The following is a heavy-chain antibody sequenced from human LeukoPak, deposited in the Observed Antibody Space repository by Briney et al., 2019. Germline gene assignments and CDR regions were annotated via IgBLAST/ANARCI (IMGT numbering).Heavy chain of an antibody. CDR2: IYYSGST. D-gene: IGHD3-22*01. V-gene: IGHV4-59*01. CDR3: ARDRSYYYDSSGYYDAFDI. J-gene: IGHJ3*02. CDR1: GGSISSYY. Sequence: SETLSLTCTVSGGSISSYYWSWIRQPPGKGLEWIGYIYYSGSTNYNPSLKSRVTISVDTSKNQFPLKLSSVTAADTAVYYCARDRSYYYDSSGYYDAFDIWGQGTMVTVSS.